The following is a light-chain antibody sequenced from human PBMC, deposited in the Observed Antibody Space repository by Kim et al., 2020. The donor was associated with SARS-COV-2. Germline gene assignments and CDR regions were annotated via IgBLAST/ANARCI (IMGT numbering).Light chain of an antibody. CDR2: QDS. J-gene: IGLJ2*01. CDR1: KLGDKF. CDR3: QAWDSSAVV. V-gene: IGLV3-1*01. Sequence: VSPGKTARITCSGDKLGDKFACWYQQKPGQSPVVVIYQDSKRPSGIPERFSGSNSGNTATLTISGTQAMDEADYYCQAWDSSAVVFGGGTQLTVL.